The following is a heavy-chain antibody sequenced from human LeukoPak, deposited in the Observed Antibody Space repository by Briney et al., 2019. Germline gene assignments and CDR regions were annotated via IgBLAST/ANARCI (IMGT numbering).Heavy chain of an antibody. CDR1: GGSISSGGYY. D-gene: IGHD3-10*01. CDR3: ARVLRPMASQYYFDY. Sequence: SETLSLTCTVSGGSISSGGYYWSWIRRHPGKGLEWIGYIYYSGTTSYNPSLKTRVTISIDTSKNQFSLKLSSVTAADTAVYYCARVLRPMASQYYFDYWGQGTLVTVSS. CDR2: IYYSGTT. V-gene: IGHV4-61*08. J-gene: IGHJ4*02.